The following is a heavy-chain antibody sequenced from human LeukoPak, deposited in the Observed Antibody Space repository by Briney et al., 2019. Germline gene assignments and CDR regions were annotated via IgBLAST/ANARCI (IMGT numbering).Heavy chain of an antibody. CDR1: GFTFSSYS. V-gene: IGHV3-23*01. J-gene: IGHJ4*02. D-gene: IGHD3-10*01. CDR2: ISGSGGST. CDR3: AKGGSGSYLYYFDY. Sequence: GGSLRLSCAASGFTFSSYSMSWVRQAPGKGLEWVSTISGSGGSTYYADSVKGRFSISRDNSKNSLYLQMNSLRAEDTAVYYCAKGGSGSYLYYFDYWGQGTLVTVSS.